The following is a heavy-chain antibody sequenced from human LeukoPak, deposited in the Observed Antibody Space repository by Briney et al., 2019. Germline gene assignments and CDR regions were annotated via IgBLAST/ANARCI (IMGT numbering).Heavy chain of an antibody. CDR1: GFTFSSYA. J-gene: IGHJ4*02. D-gene: IGHD3-22*01. CDR2: ISYDGSNK. CDR3: ARVYDSSGYYYGALDY. Sequence: GGSLRLSCAASGFTFSSYAMHWVRQAPGKGLEWVAVISYDGSNKYYADSVKGRFTISRDNSKNTLYLQMNSLRAEDTAVYYYARVYDSSGYYYGALDYWGQGTLVTVSS. V-gene: IGHV3-30*01.